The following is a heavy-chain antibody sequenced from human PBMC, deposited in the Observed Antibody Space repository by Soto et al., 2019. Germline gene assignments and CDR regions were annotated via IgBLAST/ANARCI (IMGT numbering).Heavy chain of an antibody. Sequence: SVSNVWMNWVRQAPGKGLEWVGRIKSKTDGGTTDYAAPVKGRFTISRDDSKNTLYLQMNSLKTEDTAVYYCTLAYYGDYDLVFWGQGTLVTVSS. D-gene: IGHD4-17*01. J-gene: IGHJ4*02. CDR3: TLAYYGDYDLVF. CDR1: SVSNVW. V-gene: IGHV3-15*07. CDR2: IKSKTDGGTT.